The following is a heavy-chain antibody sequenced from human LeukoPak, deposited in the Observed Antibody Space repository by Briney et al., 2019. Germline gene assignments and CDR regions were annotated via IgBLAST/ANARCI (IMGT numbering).Heavy chain of an antibody. D-gene: IGHD2-8*01. CDR3: ARAFRMYALHNWFDP. CDR1: GGSISSYY. J-gene: IGHJ5*02. V-gene: IGHV4-59*01. Sequence: SETLSLTCTVSGGSISSYYWSWIRQPPGKGLEWIGYIYYSGSTNYNPSLRSRVTISVDTSKNQFALKMSSVTAADTAVYYCARAFRMYALHNWFDPWGQGTLVTVSS. CDR2: IYYSGST.